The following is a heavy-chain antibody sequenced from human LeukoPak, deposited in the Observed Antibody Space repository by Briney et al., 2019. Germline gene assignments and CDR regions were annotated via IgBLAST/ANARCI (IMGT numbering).Heavy chain of an antibody. J-gene: IGHJ4*02. CDR1: GGSISSSSYY. CDR2: IYYSGST. Sequence: SETLSLTCTVSGGSISSSSYYWGWIRQPPGKGLEWIGSIYYSGSTYYNPSLKSRVTISVDTSKNQFSLKLSSVTAADTAVYYCARDWYYDILTGYYKGSYYWGQGTLVTVSS. D-gene: IGHD3-9*01. V-gene: IGHV4-39*07. CDR3: ARDWYYDILTGYYKGSYY.